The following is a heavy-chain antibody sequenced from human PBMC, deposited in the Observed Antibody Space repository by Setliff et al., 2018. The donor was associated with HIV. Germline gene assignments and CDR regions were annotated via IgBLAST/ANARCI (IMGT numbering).Heavy chain of an antibody. D-gene: IGHD3-3*01. J-gene: IGHJ4*02. CDR2: ISSSSSYI. CDR3: VRGGFWTGYFNYFDY. V-gene: IGHV3-21*01. CDR1: GFTFSSYS. Sequence: GGSLRLSCAASGFTFSSYSMNWVRQAPGKGLEWVSSISSSSSYIYYADSVKGRFTISRDNAKNSLYLQMNSLRAEDTAVYYCVRGGFWTGYFNYFDYWGQGSLVTVSS.